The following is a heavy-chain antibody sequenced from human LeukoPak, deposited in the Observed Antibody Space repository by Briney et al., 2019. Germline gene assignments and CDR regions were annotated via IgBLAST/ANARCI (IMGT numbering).Heavy chain of an antibody. J-gene: IGHJ4*02. CDR3: ARVGGYSYGSDY. D-gene: IGHD5-18*01. Sequence: SETLSLACPVCGGSISSYYWSWVRQPPGKGLEWIGYIYYSGSTNYNPSLKSRVTISVDTSKNQFSLKLSSVTAADTAVYYCARVGGYSYGSDYWGQGTLVTVSS. CDR1: GGSISSYY. V-gene: IGHV4-59*12. CDR2: IYYSGST.